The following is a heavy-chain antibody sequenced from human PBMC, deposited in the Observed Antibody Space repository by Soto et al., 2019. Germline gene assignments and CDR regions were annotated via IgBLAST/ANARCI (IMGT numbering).Heavy chain of an antibody. V-gene: IGHV3-21*01. Sequence: EVQLVESGGGLVKPGGSLRLSCAASGFTFSTYSMNLVRQAPGKGLEWVSSISSSSSYIYYADSVKGRFTISRDNAKNSLYLQMNSLRDEDTAVYYCASGQGDGGGVSSPPDYWGQGTLVRVSS. D-gene: IGHD3-16*01. CDR2: ISSSSSYI. CDR3: ASGQGDGGGVSSPPDY. CDR1: GFTFSTYS. J-gene: IGHJ4*02.